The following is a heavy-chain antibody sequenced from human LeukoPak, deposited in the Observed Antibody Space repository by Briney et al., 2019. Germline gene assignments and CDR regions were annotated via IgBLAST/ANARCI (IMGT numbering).Heavy chain of an antibody. J-gene: IGHJ4*02. D-gene: IGHD6-19*01. CDR1: GFTFSSYG. CDR3: AKAGTSAYISGWPCFDY. Sequence: GGSLRLSCAASGFTFSSYGMHWVRQAPGKGLEWVAFIRYDGSNKYYADSVKGRFTISRDNSKNTLYLQMNSLRAEDTAVYYCAKAGTSAYISGWPCFDYWGQGTLVTVSS. V-gene: IGHV3-30*02. CDR2: IRYDGSNK.